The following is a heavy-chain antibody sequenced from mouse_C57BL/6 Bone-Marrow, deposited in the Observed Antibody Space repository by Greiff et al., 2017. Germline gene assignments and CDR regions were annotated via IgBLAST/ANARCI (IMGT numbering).Heavy chain of an antibody. J-gene: IGHJ1*03. V-gene: IGHV6-3*01. CDR2: IRLKSDNYAT. CDR1: GFTFSNYW. Sequence: EVHLVESGGGLVQPGGSMKLSCVASGFTFSNYWMNWVRQSPEKGLEWVAQIRLKSDNYATHYAESVKGRFTISRDDSKSSVYLQMNNLRAEDTGIYYCTVYYYGSTWYFDVWGTGTTVTVSS. CDR3: TVYYYGSTWYFDV. D-gene: IGHD1-1*01.